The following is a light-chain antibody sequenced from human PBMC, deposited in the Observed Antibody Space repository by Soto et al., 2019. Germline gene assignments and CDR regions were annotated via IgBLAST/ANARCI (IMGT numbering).Light chain of an antibody. CDR1: QSINIW. CDR2: KAS. J-gene: IGKJ1*01. V-gene: IGKV1-5*03. CDR3: QQYNSYPWT. Sequence: IHMTQSPSTLSASFGDRVTFTLRASQSINIWLAWYQQKPGKAPKLLIYKASTLEVGVPSRFSGSGSGTEFTLTISTLQPSDFATYYCQQYNSYPWTFGQGTKVDIK.